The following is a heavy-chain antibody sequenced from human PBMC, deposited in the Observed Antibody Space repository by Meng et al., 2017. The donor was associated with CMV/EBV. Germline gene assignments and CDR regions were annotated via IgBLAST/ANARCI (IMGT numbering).Heavy chain of an antibody. J-gene: IGHJ6*04. CDR1: GGSFSGYY. V-gene: IGHV4-34*01. CDR3: ARGRYCSSTSCYGMDV. D-gene: IGHD2-2*01. Sequence: GSLRLSCAVYGGSFSGYYWGWIRQPPGKGLVWIGEINHSGSTNYTPSLKSRVTISVDTSKNQFSLKLSSVTAADTAVYYCARGRYCSSTSCYGMDVWGEGTTVTVSS. CDR2: INHSGST.